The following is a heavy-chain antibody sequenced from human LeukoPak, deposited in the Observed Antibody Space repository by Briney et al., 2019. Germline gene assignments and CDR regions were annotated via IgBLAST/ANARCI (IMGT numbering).Heavy chain of an antibody. V-gene: IGHV4-61*01. Sequence: SETLSLTCTVSGGSVSGSYYWNWIRPLPGKGLEWIGYMYSSGTINYNPSLKSRVTVSIDMSKNQFSLKLSSVTAADTAMYYCAGLEPHRPLDYWGQGTLVTVSS. CDR2: MYSSGTI. J-gene: IGHJ4*02. D-gene: IGHD1-1*01. CDR1: GGSVSGSYY. CDR3: AGLEPHRPLDY.